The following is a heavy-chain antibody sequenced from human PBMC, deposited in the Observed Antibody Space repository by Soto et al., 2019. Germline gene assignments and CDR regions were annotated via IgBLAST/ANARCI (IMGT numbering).Heavy chain of an antibody. CDR2: ISPMFGAA. CDR3: AREVQVHTPAFVY. CDR1: GGTFNTYA. D-gene: IGHD3-10*01. J-gene: IGHJ4*02. Sequence: QVQLVQSGAEMKKPGSSVKVSCQSSGGTFNTYAMNWARQAPGHGPEWMGDISPMFGAANYAPKFQGRVTITADESTGTSYMQLSSLTSEYTALYFCAREVQVHTPAFVYWGQGTLVTVSS. V-gene: IGHV1-69*19.